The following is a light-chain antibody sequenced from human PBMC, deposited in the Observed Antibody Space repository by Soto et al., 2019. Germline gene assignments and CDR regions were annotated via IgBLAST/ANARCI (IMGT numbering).Light chain of an antibody. V-gene: IGLV2-14*01. CDR3: SSYTSSSTVV. Sequence: QSALPQPASVSGSPGQSITISCTGTSSDVGGYNYVSWYQQHPGKVPKVMIYEVSNRPSGVANRFSGSKSGNTASLTISGLQAEDEANYYCSSYTSSSTVVFGGGTQLTVL. J-gene: IGLJ2*01. CDR1: SSDVGGYNY. CDR2: EVS.